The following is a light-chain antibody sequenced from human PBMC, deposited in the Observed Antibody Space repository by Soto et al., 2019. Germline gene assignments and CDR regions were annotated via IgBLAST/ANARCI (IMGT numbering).Light chain of an antibody. CDR3: SSYTTSSTPMV. V-gene: IGLV2-14*01. Sequence: QSVLTQPASVSGSPGQSITISCTGTSSDVGGYNYVSWYQHHPGKAPKLMIYEVSNRPSGVSNRFSGSKSGNTASLTISGHQAEDEADYYCSSYTTSSTPMVFGTGTKLTVL. J-gene: IGLJ1*01. CDR2: EVS. CDR1: SSDVGGYNY.